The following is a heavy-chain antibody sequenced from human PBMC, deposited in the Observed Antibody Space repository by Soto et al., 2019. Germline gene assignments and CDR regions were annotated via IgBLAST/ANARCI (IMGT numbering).Heavy chain of an antibody. D-gene: IGHD2-15*01. CDR1: GFIFRTYA. J-gene: IGHJ4*02. CDR2: MVGDGSSS. V-gene: IGHV3-23*01. Sequence: EVQLLESGGGLAQPGGSLRLSCAASGFIFRTYAMNWVRQAPGKGLEWVSVMVGDGSSSDYADSVRGRFTISRDNSKNTLYLQMNNLRAEDTALYFCAKDLRPDRMYDLDYWGQGTLVTVSS. CDR3: AKDLRPDRMYDLDY.